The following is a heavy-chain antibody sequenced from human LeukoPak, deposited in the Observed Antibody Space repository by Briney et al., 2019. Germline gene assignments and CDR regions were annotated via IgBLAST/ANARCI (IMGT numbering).Heavy chain of an antibody. Sequence: GGSLRLSCAASGFTFSSYSMNWVRQAPGKGLEWVSYISSSSSTIYYADSVKGRFTISRDNAKNSLYLQMNSLRAEDTAVYYCAKDRRGAMVPESFDYWGQGTLVTVSS. CDR3: AKDRRGAMVPESFDY. CDR1: GFTFSSYS. D-gene: IGHD5-18*01. J-gene: IGHJ4*02. CDR2: ISSSSSTI. V-gene: IGHV3-48*01.